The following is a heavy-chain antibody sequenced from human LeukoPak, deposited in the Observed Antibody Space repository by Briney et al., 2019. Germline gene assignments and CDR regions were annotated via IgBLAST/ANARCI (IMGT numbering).Heavy chain of an antibody. J-gene: IGHJ3*02. CDR2: IYYSGST. CDR1: GGSISSYY. V-gene: IGHV4-59*08. Sequence: SETLSLTCTVSGGSISSYYWSWIRQPPGKGLEWIGYIYYSGSTNYNPSLKSRVTISVDTSKNQFSLKLSSVTAADTAVYYCARAGYCSSTSCYIAFDIWGQGTMVTVSS. D-gene: IGHD2-2*02. CDR3: ARAGYCSSTSCYIAFDI.